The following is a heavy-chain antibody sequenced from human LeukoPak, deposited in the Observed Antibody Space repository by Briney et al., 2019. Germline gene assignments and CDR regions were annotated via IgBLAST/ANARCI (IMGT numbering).Heavy chain of an antibody. CDR2: IYYSGST. Sequence: PSETLSLTCTVSGGSISSYYWSWIRQPPGKGLEWIGYIYYSGSTNYNPSLKSRVTISVDTSKNQFSLKLSSVTAADTAVYYCARGAYMVRGVIIKRPGTGGLDYWGQGTLVTVSS. J-gene: IGHJ4*02. CDR3: ARGAYMVRGVIIKRPGTGGLDY. CDR1: GGSISSYY. V-gene: IGHV4-59*08. D-gene: IGHD3-10*01.